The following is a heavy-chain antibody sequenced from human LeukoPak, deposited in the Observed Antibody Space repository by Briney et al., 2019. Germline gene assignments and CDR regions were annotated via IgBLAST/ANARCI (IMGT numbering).Heavy chain of an antibody. J-gene: IGHJ1*01. V-gene: IGHV4-4*07. CDR2: IYTSGST. D-gene: IGHD3-3*01. CDR3: ASTFFWSGYYTPRAEYFQH. CDR1: GGSISSYY. Sequence: SETLSLTCTVSGGSISSYYWSWIRQPAGKGLEWIGRIYTSGSTNYNPSLKSRVTMSVDTSKNQFSLKLSSVTAADTAVYYCASTFFWSGYYTPRAEYFQHWGQGTLVTVSS.